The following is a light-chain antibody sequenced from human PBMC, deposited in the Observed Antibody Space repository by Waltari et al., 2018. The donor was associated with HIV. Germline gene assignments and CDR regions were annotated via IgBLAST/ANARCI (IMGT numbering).Light chain of an antibody. CDR2: YDD. CDR1: SSNIVNNA. CDR3: AAWDDSLNGYV. J-gene: IGLJ1*01. Sequence: QSVLTHPPSVPEAPRPRVTISCSGLSSNIVNNAVNWYQQVPGKAPHLLIYYDDFVWAGGSDRFSGSKSGTSASQVIRGLQSEDEADYYCAAWDDSLNGYVFGSGTKVTVL. V-gene: IGLV1-36*01.